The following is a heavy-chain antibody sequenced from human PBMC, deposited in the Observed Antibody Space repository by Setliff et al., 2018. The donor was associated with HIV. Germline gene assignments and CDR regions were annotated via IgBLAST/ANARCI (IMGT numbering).Heavy chain of an antibody. CDR3: ARGPLGLYYYHYYVDV. CDR1: GFTFSSYG. V-gene: IGHV3-33*01. CDR2: IWSDGSNK. Sequence: GGSLRLSCAASGFTFSSYGMHWVRQAPGKGLEWVAIIWSDGSNKYYADSVKGRFTISRDNSKNTLYLQMNSLRAEDTAVYYCARGPLGLYYYHYYVDVWGKGTAVTVSS. J-gene: IGHJ6*03.